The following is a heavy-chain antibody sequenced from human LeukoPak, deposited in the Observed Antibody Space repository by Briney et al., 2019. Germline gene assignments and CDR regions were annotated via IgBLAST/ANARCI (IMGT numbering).Heavy chain of an antibody. Sequence: ASVKVSCKASGYTFTSYDINWVRQATGQGLEWMGWMNPNSGNTGYAQKLQGRVTMTRNTSISTAYMELSSLRSEDTAVYYCARFEGDGSSCPYWGQGTLVTVSS. J-gene: IGHJ4*02. V-gene: IGHV1-8*01. CDR1: GYTFTSYD. CDR3: ARFEGDGSSCPY. CDR2: MNPNSGNT. D-gene: IGHD6-13*01.